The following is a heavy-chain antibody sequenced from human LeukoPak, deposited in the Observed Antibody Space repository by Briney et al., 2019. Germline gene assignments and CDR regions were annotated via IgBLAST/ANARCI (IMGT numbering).Heavy chain of an antibody. CDR2: IYTSGST. CDR1: GGSISSGSYY. D-gene: IGHD3-22*01. J-gene: IGHJ4*02. V-gene: IGHV4-61*02. CDR3: AREPRTYYYDSSGYYSGGS. Sequence: SETLSLTCTVSGGSISSGSYYWSWIRQPAGKGLEWIGRIYTSGSTNYNPSLRSRVTISVDTSKNQFSLKLSSVTAADTAVYYCAREPRTYYYDSSGYYSGGSWGQGTLVTVSS.